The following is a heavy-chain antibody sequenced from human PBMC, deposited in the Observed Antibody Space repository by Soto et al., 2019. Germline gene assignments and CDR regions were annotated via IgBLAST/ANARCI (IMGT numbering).Heavy chain of an antibody. V-gene: IGHV4-59*08. CDR1: GGSISSYY. CDR3: ARLDSSSWYTWFDP. CDR2: IYYSGST. J-gene: IGHJ5*02. Sequence: QVQLQESGPGLVKPSETLSLTCTVSGGSISSYYWSWIRQPPGKGLEWIGYIYYSGSTNYNPSLKSRGTISVDTSKNQFSLKLSSVTAADTAVYYCARLDSSSWYTWFDPWGQGTLVTVSS. D-gene: IGHD6-13*01.